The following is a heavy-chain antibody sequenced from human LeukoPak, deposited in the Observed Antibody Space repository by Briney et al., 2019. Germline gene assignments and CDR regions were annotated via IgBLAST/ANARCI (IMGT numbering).Heavy chain of an antibody. V-gene: IGHV1-2*02. D-gene: IGHD2-15*01. CDR3: ATEAASYYFDY. CDR1: GYTFTDYY. Sequence: DSVKVPCKASGYTFTDYYMHWVRQAPGQGLEWMGWINPNSGGTNYAQNFQGRVTMTRDTSISTAYMELSRLRSDDTAVYYCATEAASYYFDYWGQGTLVTVSS. CDR2: INPNSGGT. J-gene: IGHJ4*02.